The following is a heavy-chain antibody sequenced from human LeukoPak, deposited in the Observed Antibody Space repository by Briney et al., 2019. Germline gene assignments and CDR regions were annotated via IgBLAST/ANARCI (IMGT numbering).Heavy chain of an antibody. CDR2: IYHSGST. CDR3: ARDMSRLMIVVVITTGDAFDI. Sequence: PSETLSLTCTVSGYSISSGYYWGWIRQPPGKGLEWIGSIYHSGSTYYNPSLKSRVTISVDTSKNQFSLKLSSVTAADTAVYYCARDMSRLMIVVVITTGDAFDIWGQGTMVTVSS. CDR1: GYSISSGYY. D-gene: IGHD3-22*01. V-gene: IGHV4-38-2*02. J-gene: IGHJ3*02.